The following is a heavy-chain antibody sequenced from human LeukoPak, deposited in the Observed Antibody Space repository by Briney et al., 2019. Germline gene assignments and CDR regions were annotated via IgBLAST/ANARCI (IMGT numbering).Heavy chain of an antibody. CDR1: GDSISTYY. D-gene: IGHD5-24*01. CDR3: ARGRDFNLY. CDR2: IYYSGST. J-gene: IGHJ4*02. V-gene: IGHV4-59*01. Sequence: SETLSLTCTVSGDSISTYYWSWIRQPPGKGLEWIGYIYYSGSTNYNPSLKSRVIISVDTSKNQFSLKLSSVTAADTAVYYCARGRDFNLYWGQGTLVTVSS.